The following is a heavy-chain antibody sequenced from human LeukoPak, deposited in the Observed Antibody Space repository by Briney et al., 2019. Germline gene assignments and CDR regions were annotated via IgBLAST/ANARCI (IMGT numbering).Heavy chain of an antibody. D-gene: IGHD1-26*01. J-gene: IGHJ6*03. CDR3: ARDPYSGNYGDYYYYYMDV. CDR1: GFTFDDYA. Sequence: TGGSLRLSCAASGFTFDDYAMHWVRQAPGKGLEWVSGISWNSGSIGYADSVKGRFTISRDNAKDSLYLQMNSLRDEDTAVYYCARDPYSGNYGDYYYYYMDVWGKGTTVTISS. V-gene: IGHV3-9*01. CDR2: ISWNSGSI.